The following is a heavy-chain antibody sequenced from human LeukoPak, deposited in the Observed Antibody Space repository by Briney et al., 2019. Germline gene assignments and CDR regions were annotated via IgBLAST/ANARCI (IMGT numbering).Heavy chain of an antibody. CDR3: AKGEGSSSWFDY. V-gene: IGHV3-23*01. CDR1: GFTFSSYA. Sequence: GGSLRLSSAASGFTFSSYAMSWVRQAPGKGLEWVSAISGSGGSTYYADSVKGRFTISRDNSKNTLYLQMNSLRAEDTAVYYCAKGEGSSSWFDYWGQGTLVTVSS. J-gene: IGHJ4*02. CDR2: ISGSGGST. D-gene: IGHD6-13*01.